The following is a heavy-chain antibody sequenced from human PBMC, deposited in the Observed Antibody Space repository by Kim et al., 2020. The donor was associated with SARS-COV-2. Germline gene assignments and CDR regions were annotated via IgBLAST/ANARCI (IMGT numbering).Heavy chain of an antibody. D-gene: IGHD3-22*01. J-gene: IGHJ4*02. V-gene: IGHV4-61*02. CDR1: GGSISSGSYY. CDR2: IYTSGST. CDR3: ARERNYYDSSGPIDY. Sequence: SETLSLTCTVSGGSISSGSYYWSWIRQPAGKGLEWIGRIYTSGSTNYNPSLKSRVTISVDTSKNQFSLKLSSVTAADTAVYYCARERNYYDSSGPIDYWGQGTLVTVSS.